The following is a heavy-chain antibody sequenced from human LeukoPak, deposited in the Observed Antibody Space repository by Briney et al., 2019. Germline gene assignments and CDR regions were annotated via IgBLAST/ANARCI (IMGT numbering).Heavy chain of an antibody. V-gene: IGHV1-3*01. J-gene: IGHJ4*02. CDR1: GYTFTKYV. Sequence: ASVKVSFEASGYTFTKYVVHWVRQAPGQRPEWMGWINAGNGDTKYSQNFQDRVTITRDTSANTAYMELSSLTSEDTALYYCARDDCGDTCYPGGYWGQGTLVTVSS. D-gene: IGHD2-21*01. CDR2: INAGNGDT. CDR3: ARDDCGDTCYPGGY.